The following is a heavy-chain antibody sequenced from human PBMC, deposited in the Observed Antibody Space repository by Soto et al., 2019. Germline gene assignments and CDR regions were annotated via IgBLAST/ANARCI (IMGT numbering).Heavy chain of an antibody. CDR1: GGTFSSYA. J-gene: IGHJ5*02. CDR3: ARDSYSSSWYGDLDP. CDR2: IIPIFGTA. D-gene: IGHD6-13*01. Sequence: QVQLVQSGAEVQKPGSSVKVSCKASGGTFSSYAISWVRQAPGQGLEWMGGIIPIFGTANYAQKFQGRVTITADESTSTAYMELSSLRSEDTAVYYCARDSYSSSWYGDLDPWGQGTLVTVSS. V-gene: IGHV1-69*01.